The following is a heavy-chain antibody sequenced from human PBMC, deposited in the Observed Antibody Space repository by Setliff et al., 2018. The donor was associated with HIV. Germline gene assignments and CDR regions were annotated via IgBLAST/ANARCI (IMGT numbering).Heavy chain of an antibody. D-gene: IGHD3-3*01. V-gene: IGHV4-39*02. CDR2: TFYSGST. Sequence: PSETLSLTCTVSGASVSTTGYYWGWLRQSPGKGLQWIGTTFYSGSTYYNPSLKSRVTISLDTSNNDFSLTLTSVTAADTALYFCATYLSDNYLDGAFDIWGRGTMGTVS. J-gene: IGHJ3*02. CDR3: ATYLSDNYLDGAFDI. CDR1: GASVSTTGYY.